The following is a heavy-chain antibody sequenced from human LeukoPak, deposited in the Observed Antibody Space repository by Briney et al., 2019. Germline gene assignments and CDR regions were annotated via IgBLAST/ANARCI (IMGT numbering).Heavy chain of an antibody. CDR1: GGSFSGDF. CDR2: IKHVGST. V-gene: IGHV4-34*01. J-gene: IGHJ4*02. CDR3: AKASSAGDSSSWNN. D-gene: IGHD6-13*01. Sequence: PPQTLSLSCAVYGGSFSGDFWSWIRQSPGKGLEWIGEIKHVGSTTYNTSLQSRVTMSVDTSTNQISLKRTSVTAADTAIYYCAKASSAGDSSSWNNWGQGILVTVSS.